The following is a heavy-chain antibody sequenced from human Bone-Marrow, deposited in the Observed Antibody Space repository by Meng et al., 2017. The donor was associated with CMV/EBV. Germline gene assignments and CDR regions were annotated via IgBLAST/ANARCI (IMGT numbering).Heavy chain of an antibody. V-gene: IGHV4-39*07. CDR1: GGAISSSSYY. J-gene: IGHJ5*02. CDR2: VYYSGST. CDR3: ARGEDCTTTTCFAGGWFGP. Sequence: GSLRLSFTVAGGAISSSSYYWGWIRQPPGKGLEWIGTVYYSGSTFYSPSLKSRVTISADTSKNQFSLKLSSVTAADTAIYYCARGEDCTTTTCFAGGWFGPWGQGSRVTGYS. D-gene: IGHD2-2*01.